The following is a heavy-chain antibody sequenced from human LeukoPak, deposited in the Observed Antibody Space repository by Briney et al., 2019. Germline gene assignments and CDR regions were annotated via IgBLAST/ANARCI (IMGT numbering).Heavy chain of an antibody. J-gene: IGHJ4*02. CDR3: ARGGYDFWSGYSHFDY. D-gene: IGHD3-3*01. Sequence: GGSLRLSCVASGFTFRNYGMHWVRQAPGKGLEWVAFIRYDGSYKEYADSVKGRFTISRDNAKNSLYLQMNSLRAEDTAVYYCARGGYDFWSGYSHFDYWGQGTLVTVSS. V-gene: IGHV3-30*02. CDR1: GFTFRNYG. CDR2: IRYDGSYK.